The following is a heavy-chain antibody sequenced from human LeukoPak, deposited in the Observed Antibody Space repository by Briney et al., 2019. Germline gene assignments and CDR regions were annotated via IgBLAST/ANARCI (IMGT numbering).Heavy chain of an antibody. CDR2: ISWNSGSI. J-gene: IGHJ3*01. CDR1: GFTFDDYA. V-gene: IGHV3-9*03. D-gene: IGHD5-18*01. Sequence: GGSLRLSCAASGFTFDDYAMHWVRQAPGKGLEWVSGISWNSGSIGYADSVKGRFTISRDNAKNSLYLQMNSLRAEDMALYYCAKDMGYSYGYGAFDVWGQGTMVTVSS. CDR3: AKDMGYSYGYGAFDV.